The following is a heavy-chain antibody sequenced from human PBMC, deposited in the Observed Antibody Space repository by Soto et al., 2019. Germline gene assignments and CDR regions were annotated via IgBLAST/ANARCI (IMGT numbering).Heavy chain of an antibody. D-gene: IGHD6-13*01. V-gene: IGHV1-18*01. CDR1: GYIFTNYG. CDR3: ARGGSSWSAEYYQH. CDR2: ISGYNGNT. J-gene: IGHJ1*01. Sequence: QVQLVQSGPEVKKPGASVKVSCKASGYIFTNYGISWVRQAPGQGPEWMGWISGYNGNTKYARKLQGRVNMTTDTSTRTAYRELRSLRSDDTAVYYCARGGSSWSAEYYQHWGQGTLVIVSS.